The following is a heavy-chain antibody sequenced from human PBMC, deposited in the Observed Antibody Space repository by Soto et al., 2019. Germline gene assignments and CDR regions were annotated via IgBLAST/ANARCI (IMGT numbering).Heavy chain of an antibody. J-gene: IGHJ6*03. V-gene: IGHV4-34*01. D-gene: IGHD1-26*01. CDR1: GGSFRGYY. Sequence: QVQLQQSGAGLLKPSETLSLTCAVYGGSFRGYYWSWIRQPPGKGLEWIGKINHTGITNSNPSLTIRGPMSVETANQQFSLKLRPASAADTAVFYCARGIIEWGFYSTEVWGKG. CDR3: ARGIIEWGFYSTEV. CDR2: INHTGIT.